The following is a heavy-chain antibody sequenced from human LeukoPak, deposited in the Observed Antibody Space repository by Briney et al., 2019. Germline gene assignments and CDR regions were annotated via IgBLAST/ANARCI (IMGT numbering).Heavy chain of an antibody. CDR1: GGSISGSNYY. CDR2: IIYSGTT. Sequence: PSETLSLTCTVSGGSISGSNYYWGWVRQSPEKGLEWIGSIIYSGTTHYDPSLRSRVTISVDTSKSQFSLRLTSVTAADTAVYYCARGGYSSSWYRLIDYWGQGTLVTVSS. CDR3: ARGGYSSSWYRLIDY. D-gene: IGHD6-13*01. J-gene: IGHJ4*02. V-gene: IGHV4-39*01.